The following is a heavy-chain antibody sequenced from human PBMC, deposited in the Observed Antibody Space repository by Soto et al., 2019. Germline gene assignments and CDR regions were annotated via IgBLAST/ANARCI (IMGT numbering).Heavy chain of an antibody. CDR1: GFPFTSFA. J-gene: IGHJ4*02. Sequence: EVQLWDSGGGLVQPGGSLRLSCAASGFPFTSFAMCWLRQAPGKGLEWVSYISANGVATSYADSVKGRFTTSRDNSKNVLYLQLNSLRAEDTAVYYCAIGFPRLQYDTNGWENWGQGTLVTVSS. CDR2: ISANGVAT. CDR3: AIGFPRLQYDTNGWEN. D-gene: IGHD3-22*01. V-gene: IGHV3-23*01.